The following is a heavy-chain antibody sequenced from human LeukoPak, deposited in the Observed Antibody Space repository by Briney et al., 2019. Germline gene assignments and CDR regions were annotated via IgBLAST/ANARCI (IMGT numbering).Heavy chain of an antibody. CDR1: GYTFTSYG. V-gene: IGHV1-18*01. J-gene: IGHJ4*02. Sequence: GASVTVSCTASGYTFTSYGISWVRQAPGQGLEWMGWISAYNGNTNYAQKLQGRVTMTTDTSTSTAYMELRSLRSDDTAVYYCARVDTAMVFAYWGQGTLVTVSS. D-gene: IGHD5-18*01. CDR2: ISAYNGNT. CDR3: ARVDTAMVFAY.